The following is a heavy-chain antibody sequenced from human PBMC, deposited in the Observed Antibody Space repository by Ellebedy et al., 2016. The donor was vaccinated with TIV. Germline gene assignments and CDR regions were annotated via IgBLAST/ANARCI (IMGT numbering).Heavy chain of an antibody. J-gene: IGHJ1*01. Sequence: GGSLRLXXAASGFTFSSYGMHWVRQAPGKGLEWVAVISYDGSNKYYADSVKGRFTISRDNSKNTLYLQMNSLRAEDTAVYYCAKDLEGVVVPAAMMGYFQHWGQGTLVTVSS. V-gene: IGHV3-30*18. CDR3: AKDLEGVVVPAAMMGYFQH. D-gene: IGHD2-2*01. CDR1: GFTFSSYG. CDR2: ISYDGSNK.